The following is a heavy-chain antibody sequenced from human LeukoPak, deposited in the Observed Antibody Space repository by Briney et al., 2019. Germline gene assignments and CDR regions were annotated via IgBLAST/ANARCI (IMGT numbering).Heavy chain of an antibody. CDR1: GFPFSNHA. V-gene: IGHV3-23*01. CDR2: ISNGNT. J-gene: IGHJ5*02. Sequence: GGSLRLSCAASGFPFSNHAMSWVRQPPGKGLEWVSAISNGNTYYADSVRGRFTISRDDSKNMVYLQMDSLRDEDTALYYCVREAGYCASVCLKSNWFDPWGQGTLVTVSS. D-gene: IGHD2-21*02. CDR3: VREAGYCASVCLKSNWFDP.